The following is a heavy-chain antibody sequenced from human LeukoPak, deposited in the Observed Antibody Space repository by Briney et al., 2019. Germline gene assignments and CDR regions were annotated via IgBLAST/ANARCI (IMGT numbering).Heavy chain of an antibody. D-gene: IGHD2-2*01. CDR1: GGSFSGYY. Sequence: PSETLSLTCAVYGGSFSGYYWSWIRQPPGKGLEWIGSMYYSGSSDYNPSLKSRVTISVDTSKNQFSLKLSSVTAADTAVYYCARDRGRKYQLQYWYFDLWGRGTLVTVSS. V-gene: IGHV4-34*09. J-gene: IGHJ2*01. CDR3: ARDRGRKYQLQYWYFDL. CDR2: MYYSGSS.